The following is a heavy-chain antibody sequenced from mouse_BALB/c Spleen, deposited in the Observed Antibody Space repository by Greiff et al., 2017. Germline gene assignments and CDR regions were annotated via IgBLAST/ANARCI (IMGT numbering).Heavy chain of an antibody. CDR3: ARGGQVRGAMDY. Sequence: KLVESGGGLVKPGGSLKLSCAASGFTFSSYAMSWVRQTPEKRLEWVASISSGGSTYYPDSVKGRFTISRDNARNILYLQMSSLRSEDTAMYYCARGGQVRGAMDYWGQGTSVTVSS. CDR2: ISSGGST. J-gene: IGHJ4*01. CDR1: GFTFSSYA. V-gene: IGHV5-6-5*01. D-gene: IGHD2-14*01.